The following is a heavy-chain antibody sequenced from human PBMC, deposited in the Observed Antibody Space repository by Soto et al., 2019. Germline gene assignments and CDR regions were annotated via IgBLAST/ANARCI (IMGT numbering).Heavy chain of an antibody. CDR2: ISLYHHSI. CDR3: ARELYSCGGDCPYYMDY. Sequence: ASVKVSCKTSGYTFTDYFIHWVRQAPGQGLEWMGIISLYHHSISYAQKFQGRLTVTNDTSTTTVYMELSSLTSEDTAVYWCARELYSCGGDCPYYMDYWGQGTLVTVLL. J-gene: IGHJ4*02. D-gene: IGHD2-21*02. CDR1: GYTFTDYF. V-gene: IGHV1-46*01.